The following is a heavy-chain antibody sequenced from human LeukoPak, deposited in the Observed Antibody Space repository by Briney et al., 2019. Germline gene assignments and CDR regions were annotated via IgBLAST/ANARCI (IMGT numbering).Heavy chain of an antibody. CDR1: SGSISSSAYS. J-gene: IGHJ4*02. CDR3: TRRRTRPECFDY. D-gene: IGHD3-3*01. Sequence: SETLSLTCTVSSGSISSSAYSWGWIRQPPGEGLEWIGTVNSGGSAYYNPPLKSRVSISIDTSKNQFSLKLTSVTAADTAVYFCTRRRTRPECFDYWGQGTLVTVSS. V-gene: IGHV4-39*01. CDR2: VNSGGSA.